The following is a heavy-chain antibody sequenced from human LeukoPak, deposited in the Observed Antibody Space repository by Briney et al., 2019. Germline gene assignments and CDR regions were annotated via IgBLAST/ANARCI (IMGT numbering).Heavy chain of an antibody. CDR1: GGSISIYY. D-gene: IGHD1-1*01. CDR2: IQYSGST. J-gene: IGHJ5*02. V-gene: IGHV4-59*01. Sequence: SETLSLACTVSGGSISIYYWNWIRQPPGKGLEWIGNIQYSGSTNYNPSLKSRVTILLDTSKNQFSLKLNSVTAADTAVYYCARDWELGHWGQGTLVTVS. CDR3: ARDWELGH.